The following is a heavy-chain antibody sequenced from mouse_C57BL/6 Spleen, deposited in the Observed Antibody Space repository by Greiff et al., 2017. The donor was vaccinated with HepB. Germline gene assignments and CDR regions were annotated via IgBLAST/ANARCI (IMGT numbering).Heavy chain of an antibody. D-gene: IGHD2-1*01. J-gene: IGHJ4*01. CDR2: INPNNGGT. CDR3: ARDYYGNYDAMDY. V-gene: IGHV1-26*01. CDR1: GYTFTDYY. Sequence: EVKLMESGPELVKPGASVKISCKASGYTFTDYYMNWVKQSHGKSLEWIGDINPNNGGTSYNQKFKGKATLTVDKSSSTAYMELRSLTSEDSAVYYCARDYYGNYDAMDYWGQGTSVTVSS.